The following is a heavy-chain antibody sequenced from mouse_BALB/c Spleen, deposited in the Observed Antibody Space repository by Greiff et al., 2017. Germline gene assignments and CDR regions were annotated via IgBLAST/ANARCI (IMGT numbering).Heavy chain of an antibody. J-gene: IGHJ3*01. V-gene: IGHV1S22*01. CDR1: GYTFTSYW. Sequence: LQQPGSELVRPGASVKLSCTASGYTFTSYWMHWVKQRPGQGLEWIGNIYPGSGSTNYAEKIKSKATLTVDTSSSTAYMQLSSLTSEDSAVYDCTMGNTFAYWGQGTLVTVSA. CDR3: TMGNTFAY. CDR2: IYPGSGST.